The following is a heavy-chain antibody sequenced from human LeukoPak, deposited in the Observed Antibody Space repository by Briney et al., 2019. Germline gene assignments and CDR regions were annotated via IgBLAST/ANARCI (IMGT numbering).Heavy chain of an antibody. CDR1: GFTVSSNY. CDR3: AREYTGYFDY. Sequence: GGSLRHSCAASGFTVSSNYMSWVRQAPGKGLEWVSVIYSGGSTYYADSVKGRFTISRDNSKNTLYLQMNSLRAEDTAVYYCAREYTGYFDYWGQGTLVTVSS. V-gene: IGHV3-66*02. D-gene: IGHD6-6*01. CDR2: IYSGGST. J-gene: IGHJ4*02.